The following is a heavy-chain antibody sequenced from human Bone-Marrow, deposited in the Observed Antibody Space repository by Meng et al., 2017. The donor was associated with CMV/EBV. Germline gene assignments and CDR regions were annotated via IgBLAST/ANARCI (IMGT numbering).Heavy chain of an antibody. CDR3: TKHRGRLAATGRDFEY. D-gene: IGHD2-15*01. J-gene: IGHJ4*02. CDR1: GFTFINYA. V-gene: IGHV3-23*01. Sequence: GESLKISCVASGFTFINYAMSWVRQAPGRGLEWVSAIGHKGDSTYYADSVKGRFSISRDNSNNTLDLQMNSLRAEDTAVYYCTKHRGRLAATGRDFEYWGQGAQVTVSS. CDR2: IGHKGDST.